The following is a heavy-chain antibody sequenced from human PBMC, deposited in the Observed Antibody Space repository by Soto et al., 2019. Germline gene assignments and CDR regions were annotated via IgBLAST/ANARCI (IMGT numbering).Heavy chain of an antibody. CDR1: GGTFSSYT. V-gene: IGHV1-69*08. CDR2: IIPILGIA. CDR3: ARDPHGGGNTTDY. Sequence: QVQLVQSGAEVKKPGSSVKVSCKASGGTFSSYTISWVRQAPGQGLEWMGRIIPILGIANYAQKFQGRVTITGDKSTSTAYMELSSLRSEDTAVYYCARDPHGGGNTTDYWGQGTLVTVSS. J-gene: IGHJ4*02. D-gene: IGHD3-16*01.